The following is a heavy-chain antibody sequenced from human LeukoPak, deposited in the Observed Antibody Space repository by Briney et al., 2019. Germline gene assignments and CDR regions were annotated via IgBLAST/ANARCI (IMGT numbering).Heavy chain of an antibody. CDR1: GFTFSSYA. Sequence: GGSLRLSCAASGFTFSSYAMSWVRQAPGKGLEWVSAMSGSGGTTYYADSVKGRFAISRDNSKNTLYLQMSSLRTEDTALYYCAKVQQLATIYYFDYWGQGALVTVSS. D-gene: IGHD6-13*01. CDR2: MSGSGGTT. J-gene: IGHJ4*02. CDR3: AKVQQLATIYYFDY. V-gene: IGHV3-23*01.